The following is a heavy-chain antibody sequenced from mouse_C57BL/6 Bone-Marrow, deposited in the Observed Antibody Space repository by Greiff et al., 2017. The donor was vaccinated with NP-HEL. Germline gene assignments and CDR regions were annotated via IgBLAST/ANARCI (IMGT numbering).Heavy chain of an antibody. D-gene: IGHD1-1*01. V-gene: IGHV3-6*01. CDR2: ISYDGSN. CDR3: ARDRYYYGRPNWYFDV. J-gene: IGHJ1*03. CDR1: GYSITSGYY. Sequence: EVKLVESGPGLVKPSQSLSLTCSVTGYSITSGYYWNWIRQFPGNKLEWMGYISYDGSNNYNPSLKNRISITRDTSKNQFFLKLNSVTTEDTATYYGARDRYYYGRPNWYFDVWGTGTTVTVSS.